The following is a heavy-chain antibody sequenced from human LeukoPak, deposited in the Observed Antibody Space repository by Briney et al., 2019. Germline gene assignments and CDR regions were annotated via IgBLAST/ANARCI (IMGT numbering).Heavy chain of an antibody. CDR2: ISSSGSTI. Sequence: GGSLRLSCAASGFTFSSYEMNWVRQAPGKGLEWVSYISSSGSTIYYADSVKGRFTISRDNAKNSLYLQMNSLRAEDTAVYYCAGESRRGLSITYYYGMDVWGKGTTVTVSS. CDR1: GFTFSSYE. D-gene: IGHD2-21*01. J-gene: IGHJ6*04. CDR3: AGESRRGLSITYYYGMDV. V-gene: IGHV3-48*03.